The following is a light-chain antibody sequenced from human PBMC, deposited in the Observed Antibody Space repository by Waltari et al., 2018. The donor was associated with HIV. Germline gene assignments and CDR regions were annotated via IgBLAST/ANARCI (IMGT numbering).Light chain of an antibody. CDR3: SSHAGLDIVI. CDR1: RRYVATSNY. J-gene: IGLJ2*01. V-gene: IGLV2-8*01. CDR2: EVT. Sequence: QSPLPQPPSASGSPVHSFTLSSPGPRRYVATSNYVSCYHQHPVQPPKRIIYEVTKRPVGVPDRFAGSKSGNTASLTVSGLQPEDEADYYCSSHAGLDIVIFGGGTKVTVL.